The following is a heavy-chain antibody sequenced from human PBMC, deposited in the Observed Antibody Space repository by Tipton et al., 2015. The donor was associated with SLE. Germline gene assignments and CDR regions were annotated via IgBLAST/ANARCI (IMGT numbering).Heavy chain of an antibody. CDR3: AKPGLSRGVVGALGY. J-gene: IGHJ4*02. CDR1: GFTFSSYS. Sequence: GSLRLSCAASGFTFSSYSMNWVRQAPGKGLEWVSYISSSSSTIYYADSVKGRFTISRDNAKNSLYLQMNSLRAEDTAVYYCAKPGLSRGVVGALGYWGQGPLVTVSS. D-gene: IGHD1-26*01. CDR2: ISSSSSTI. V-gene: IGHV3-48*01.